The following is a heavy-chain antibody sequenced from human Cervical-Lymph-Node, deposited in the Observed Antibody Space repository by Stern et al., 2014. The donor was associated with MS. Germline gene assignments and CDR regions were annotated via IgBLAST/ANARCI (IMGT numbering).Heavy chain of an antibody. Sequence: VHLVESGAEVKKPGSSVKVSCKASGGTISNDAISWVRQAPGQGLEWMGGIIPMFGVANYALKFQGRVTLTADESTSTAYMELTNLRSDDTAVYYCARDMGYHYGLDVWGRGTMVTVSS. CDR3: ARDMGYHYGLDV. J-gene: IGHJ3*01. CDR2: IIPMFGVA. V-gene: IGHV1-69*01. CDR1: GGTISNDA. D-gene: IGHD3-16*01.